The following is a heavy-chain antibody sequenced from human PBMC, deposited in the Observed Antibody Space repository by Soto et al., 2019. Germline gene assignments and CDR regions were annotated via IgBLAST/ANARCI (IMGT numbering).Heavy chain of an antibody. CDR1: GFPFSSYG. CDR3: ARDPEGYGSGSLDY. CDR2: IWYDGSNK. Sequence: GGSLRLSCAASGFPFSSYGMHWVRQAPGKGLEWVAVIWYDGSNKYYADSVKGRFTISRDNSKNTLYLQMNSLRAEDTAVYYCARDPEGYGSGSLDYWGQGTLVTVSS. J-gene: IGHJ4*02. V-gene: IGHV3-33*01. D-gene: IGHD3-10*01.